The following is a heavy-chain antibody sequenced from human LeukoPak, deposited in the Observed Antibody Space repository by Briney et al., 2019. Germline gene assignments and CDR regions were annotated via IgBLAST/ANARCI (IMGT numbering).Heavy chain of an antibody. J-gene: IGHJ5*02. Sequence: ASVKVSCKTSGGTLGNYPISWVRQAPGQGLEWMGGIMPIFDTAHYAEKFQARVTISADESTSTVFMELRSLKCEDTAVYYCARGPEIVVSGTTFAAYKWFDPWGQGTLLTVSS. CDR3: ARGPEIVVSGTTFAAYKWFDP. V-gene: IGHV1-69*13. CDR1: GGTLGNYP. D-gene: IGHD1-1*01. CDR2: IMPIFDTA.